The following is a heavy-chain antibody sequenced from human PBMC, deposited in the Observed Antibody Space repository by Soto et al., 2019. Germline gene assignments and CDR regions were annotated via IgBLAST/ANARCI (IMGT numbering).Heavy chain of an antibody. D-gene: IGHD6-13*01. CDR1: GYSFTSYW. J-gene: IGHJ6*02. CDR3: ARQSIAAAGTFLYYGMDV. V-gene: IGHV5-51*01. CDR2: IYPGDSDT. Sequence: GESLKISCKGSGYSFTSYWIGWVRQMPGKGLEWMGIIYPGDSDTRYSPPFQGQVTISADKSISTAYLQWSSLKASDTAMYYCARQSIAAAGTFLYYGMDVWGQGTTVTVSS.